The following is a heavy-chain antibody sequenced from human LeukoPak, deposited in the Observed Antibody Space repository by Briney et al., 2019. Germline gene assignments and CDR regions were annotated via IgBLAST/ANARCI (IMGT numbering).Heavy chain of an antibody. D-gene: IGHD2/OR15-2a*01. J-gene: IGHJ3*01. CDR2: IISDGITT. Sequence: GGSLRLSCAASGLTFHNTWMHWIRQAPGKGLVWVSRIISDGITTTYADSVKGRFTISRDNAKNTLYLQMNSLRADDTAIYYCAADGEYAFLVWGQGTMVTVSS. CDR1: GLTFHNTW. V-gene: IGHV3-74*01. CDR3: AADGEYAFLV.